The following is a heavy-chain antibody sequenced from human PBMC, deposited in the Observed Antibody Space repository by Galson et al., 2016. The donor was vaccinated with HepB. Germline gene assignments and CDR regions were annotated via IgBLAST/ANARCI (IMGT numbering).Heavy chain of an antibody. V-gene: IGHV3-15*01. J-gene: IGHJ3*02. Sequence: SLRLSCAASGFTFNNVWVSWFRQPPGKGLEWVGRINGKTDGGTTDYAAPVKGSFIISRDDSKNTVTLPINSLKSEDMALYYCATIRFGSDSYLLAFDIWGQGTMVIVSS. D-gene: IGHD3-10*01. CDR3: ATIRFGSDSYLLAFDI. CDR2: INGKTDGGTT. CDR1: GFTFNNVW.